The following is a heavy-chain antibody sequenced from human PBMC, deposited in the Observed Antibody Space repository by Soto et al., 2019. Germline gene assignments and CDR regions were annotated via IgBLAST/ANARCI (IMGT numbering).Heavy chain of an antibody. CDR3: AREGSYCGGDCYHYFDY. V-gene: IGHV1-69*01. J-gene: IGHJ4*02. CDR2: IIPIFGTA. D-gene: IGHD2-21*02. Sequence: QVQLVQSGAEVKKPGSSVKVSCKASGGTFSSYAISWVRQAPGQGLEWMGGIIPIFGTANYAQKFQGRVTITADESTSPAYMELSSLRSEDTAVYYCAREGSYCGGDCYHYFDYWGQGTLVTVSS. CDR1: GGTFSSYA.